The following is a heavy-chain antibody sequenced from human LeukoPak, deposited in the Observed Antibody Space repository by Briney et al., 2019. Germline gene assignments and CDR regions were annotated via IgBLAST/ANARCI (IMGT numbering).Heavy chain of an antibody. D-gene: IGHD2-15*01. V-gene: IGHV3-11*04. Sequence: PGGSLRLSCAASGFTFSNYYMSWIRQAPGKGLEWVSYIRNSGTTKYYADSLKGRFTISRDNDKDSLFLQMNSLRAEDTAVYYCAREGVVVRYWGQGTLVTVSS. CDR2: IRNSGTTK. CDR3: AREGVVVRY. J-gene: IGHJ4*02. CDR1: GFTFSNYY.